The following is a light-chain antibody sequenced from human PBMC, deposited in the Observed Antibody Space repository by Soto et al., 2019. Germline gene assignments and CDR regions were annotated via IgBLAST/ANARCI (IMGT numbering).Light chain of an antibody. Sequence: DIQMTQSPSTLSASVGDRVTITCRASQTINNWLAWYQQKPGKVPNLLIYKVSSLESGVPSRFRGSGSGTGFSLTISSLQPDDFSTYYCPQYYNYPLNFGGGTKVENK. V-gene: IGKV1-5*03. CDR3: PQYYNYPLN. CDR2: KVS. J-gene: IGKJ4*01. CDR1: QTINNW.